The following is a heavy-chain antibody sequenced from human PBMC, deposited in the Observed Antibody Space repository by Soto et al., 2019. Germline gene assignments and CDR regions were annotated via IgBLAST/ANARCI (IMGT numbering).Heavy chain of an antibody. CDR1: GDSIISTNW. D-gene: IGHD2-2*01. CDR3: ARVRHYCSRTNCYQVP. J-gene: IGHJ5*02. Sequence: ETLSLTCAVSGDSIISTNWWHWVRQSPDKGLEWIGEIHHGGNINYNPSLKSRVTISMDKSKNQFSLKLNSVTAADTAVYYCARVRHYCSRTNCYQVPWGQGTLVTVS. CDR2: IHHGGNI. V-gene: IGHV4-4*02.